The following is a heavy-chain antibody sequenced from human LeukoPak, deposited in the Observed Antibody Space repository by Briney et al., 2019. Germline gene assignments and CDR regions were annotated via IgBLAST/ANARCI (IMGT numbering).Heavy chain of an antibody. CDR2: INWSGGST. CDR1: GFTFDDYA. J-gene: IGHJ4*02. Sequence: PGGSLRLSCAASGFTFDDYAMSWVRQPPGKGLEWVSTINWSGGSTRYADSVKGRFTTSRDNAKNSLYLQMNSLRAEDTALYYCARDPHIYCGGDCYSDYWGQGTLVTVSS. CDR3: ARDPHIYCGGDCYSDY. D-gene: IGHD2-21*02. V-gene: IGHV3-20*04.